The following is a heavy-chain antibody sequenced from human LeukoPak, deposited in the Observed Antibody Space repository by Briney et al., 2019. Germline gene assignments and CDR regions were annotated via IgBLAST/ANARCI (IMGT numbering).Heavy chain of an antibody. CDR2: IYPGDSDT. J-gene: IGHJ6*02. CDR3: ASSFPGIAAAGISPYYYYGMDV. CDR1: GYSFTSYW. D-gene: IGHD6-13*01. Sequence: GESLKISCKGSGYSFTSYWIGWVRQMPGKGLEWMGIIYPGDSDTRYGPSFQGQVTISADKSISTAYLQWSSLKASDTAMYYCASSFPGIAAAGISPYYYYGMDVWGQGTTVTVSS. V-gene: IGHV5-51*01.